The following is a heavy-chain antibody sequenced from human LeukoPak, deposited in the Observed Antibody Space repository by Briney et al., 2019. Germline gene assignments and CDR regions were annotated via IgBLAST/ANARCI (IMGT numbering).Heavy chain of an antibody. CDR3: AKDHTRGYYYDSSGYYTC. D-gene: IGHD3-22*01. Sequence: PGGSLRLSCEASGFVFSIHAMSWVRQAPGKGLEWVSAISGSGGSTYYADSVKGRFTISRDNSKNTLYLQMNSLRAEDTAVYYCAKDHTRGYYYDSSGYYTCWGQGTLVTVSS. J-gene: IGHJ4*02. V-gene: IGHV3-23*01. CDR2: ISGSGGST. CDR1: GFVFSIHA.